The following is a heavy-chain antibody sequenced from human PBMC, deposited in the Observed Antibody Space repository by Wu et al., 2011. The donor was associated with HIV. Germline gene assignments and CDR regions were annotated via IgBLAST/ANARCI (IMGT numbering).Heavy chain of an antibody. V-gene: IGHV1-69*14. CDR1: GGTFSSYG. CDR3: AGDLGGDEDT. Sequence: VQVVQSGPEVKKPGSSVKVSCKVSGGTFSSYGIDWVRQAPGQRFEWMGRIIPMFGTANYAQKFQGRVTISADKSTNTAYIEVRSLRSEDTSMYYCAGDLGGDEDTWGQGTLVTASS. J-gene: IGHJ5*02. D-gene: IGHD2-21*01. CDR2: IIPMFGTA.